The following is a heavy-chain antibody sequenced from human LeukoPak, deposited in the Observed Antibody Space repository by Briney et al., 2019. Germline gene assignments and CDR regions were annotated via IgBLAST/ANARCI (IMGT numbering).Heavy chain of an antibody. J-gene: IGHJ4*02. Sequence: ASVKVSCKASGYTFTSYDINWVRQATGQGLEWMGIINPSGGSTSYAQKFQGRVTMTRDTSTSTVYMELSSLRSEDTAVYYCARGMWELPYDVGYWGQGTLVTVSS. V-gene: IGHV1-46*01. CDR3: ARGMWELPYDVGY. CDR2: INPSGGST. D-gene: IGHD1-26*01. CDR1: GYTFTSYD.